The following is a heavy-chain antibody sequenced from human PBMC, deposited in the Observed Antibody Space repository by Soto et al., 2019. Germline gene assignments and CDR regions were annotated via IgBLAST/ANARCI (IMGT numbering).Heavy chain of an antibody. CDR2: ISPYNGNT. Sequence: QVQLMQSGAEVKKPGASVRVSCKASGYNLTSYGISWVRQAPGQGLEWMGWISPYNGNTNYAQKFQGRVTVTTDTSTSTAYMDRLSLRSDDTAVYYCAREWEYSGFDDDYYHYGMDVWGQGTTVTVSS. V-gene: IGHV1-18*01. J-gene: IGHJ6*02. D-gene: IGHD5-12*01. CDR1: GYNLTSYG. CDR3: AREWEYSGFDDDYYHYGMDV.